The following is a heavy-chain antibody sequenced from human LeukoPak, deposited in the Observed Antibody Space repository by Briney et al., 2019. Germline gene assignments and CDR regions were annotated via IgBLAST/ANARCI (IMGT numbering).Heavy chain of an antibody. D-gene: IGHD1-1*01. Sequence: PSQTLSLTCTVSGGSISSGGYYWSWIRQPPGKGLEWIGYIYHSGSTYYNPSLKSRVTISVDRSKNQFSLKLSSVTAADTAVYYCARDLNDYYYMDVWGKGTTVTVSS. V-gene: IGHV4-30-2*01. J-gene: IGHJ6*03. CDR3: ARDLNDYYYMDV. CDR2: IYHSGST. CDR1: GGSISSGGYY.